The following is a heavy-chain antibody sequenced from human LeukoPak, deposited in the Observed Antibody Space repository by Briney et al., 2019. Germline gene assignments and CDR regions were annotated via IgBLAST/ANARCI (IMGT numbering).Heavy chain of an antibody. CDR1: GYTFTSYY. J-gene: IGHJ4*02. D-gene: IGHD3-22*01. CDR3: SRGSTPSDYYDGSGDFDY. CDR2: INPGVGTT. Sequence: GASVKVSCKASGYTFTSYYMHWVRQAPGPGLEWMGVINPGVGTTNHPQKFHPRVTMPRDTSTSIVYMELGSLSSDAPAVHYCSRGSTPSDYYDGSGDFDYWGQVTLVTVAS. V-gene: IGHV1-46*01.